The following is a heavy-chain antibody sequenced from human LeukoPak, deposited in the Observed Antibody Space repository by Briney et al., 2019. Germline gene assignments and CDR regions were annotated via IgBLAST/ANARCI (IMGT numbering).Heavy chain of an antibody. CDR2: ISSISSYI. D-gene: IGHD6-13*01. V-gene: IGHV3-21*01. J-gene: IGHJ3*02. CDR1: GFTFSSYS. CDR3: ARDPGSFIHYAFDI. Sequence: PGGSLRLSCAASGFTFSSYSMNWVRQALGRGLEWVSSISSISSYIYYADSVKCRFTISRDNSKHSLYLHMNSLRGEDTAVYYCARDPGSFIHYAFDIWGQGTMVTVSS.